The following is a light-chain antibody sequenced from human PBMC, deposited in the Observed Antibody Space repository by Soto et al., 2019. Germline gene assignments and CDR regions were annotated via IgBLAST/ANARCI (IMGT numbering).Light chain of an antibody. Sequence: EIVVTQSPATLSVSPGERVTLSCRACQSVSSSLAWYQQRPGQAPRLLIYDTSTRAAGIAARFSGSGSGTEFTLTISSLQSEDSAVYYCQQYVHWPPGAFGQGTTVEIK. J-gene: IGKJ1*01. CDR1: QSVSSS. V-gene: IGKV3-15*01. CDR3: QQYVHWPPGA. CDR2: DTS.